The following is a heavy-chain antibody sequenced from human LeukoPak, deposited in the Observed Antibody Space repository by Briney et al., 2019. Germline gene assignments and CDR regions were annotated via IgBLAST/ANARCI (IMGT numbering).Heavy chain of an antibody. J-gene: IGHJ4*02. CDR3: ARTYCSGGTCYDLFDY. CDR1: GGSISSYY. D-gene: IGHD2-15*01. V-gene: IGHV4-59*01. CDR2: IYHTGST. Sequence: KPSETLSLTCTVSGGSISSYYWSWIRQPPGKGLEWIAYIYHTGSTNYNPPLRSRATISLDTSKSQFSLKLSSVTAADTAVYYCARTYCSGGTCYDLFDYWGQGTLVTVSS.